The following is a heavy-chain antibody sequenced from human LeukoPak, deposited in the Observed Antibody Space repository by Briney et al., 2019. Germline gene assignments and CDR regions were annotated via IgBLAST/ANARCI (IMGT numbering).Heavy chain of an antibody. J-gene: IGHJ4*02. Sequence: ASVKVSCKTSGYGFSDYYMHWVRQAPGQGLEYMGWINPNSGDNSCAQKFQGRVSMTRDTSITTLYMELTSLRSDDTAVYFCARGGGIQSCGGKTYFRGFVYWGQGTLVTVSS. CDR1: GYGFSDYY. CDR3: ARGGGIQSCGGKTYFRGFVY. V-gene: IGHV1-2*02. CDR2: INPNSGDN. D-gene: IGHD2-21*01.